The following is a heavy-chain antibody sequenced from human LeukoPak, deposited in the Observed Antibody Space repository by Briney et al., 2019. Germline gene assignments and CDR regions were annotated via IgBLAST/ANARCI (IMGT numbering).Heavy chain of an antibody. CDR2: ISPTGSTT. V-gene: IGHV3-74*01. J-gene: IGHJ4*02. CDR1: GLSITSYS. CDR3: ARGPNSNWSGLDF. Sequence: PGGSLRLSCAASGLSITSYSMNWARQLPGKGLVWVSRISPTGSTTSYADSVKGRFTVSRDNAKNTLYLQVNNLRAEDTAVYYCARGPNSNWSGLDFWGQGTLLTVSP. D-gene: IGHD6-6*01.